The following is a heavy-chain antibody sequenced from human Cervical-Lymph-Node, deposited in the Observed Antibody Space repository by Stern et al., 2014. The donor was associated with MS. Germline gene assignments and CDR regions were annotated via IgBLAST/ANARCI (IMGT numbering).Heavy chain of an antibody. V-gene: IGHV5-10-1*01. Sequence: PSFQGHVTISADKSISTAYLQWSSLKASDTAMYYCARSTKVAAERWGYWGQGTLVTVSS. D-gene: IGHD6-13*01. J-gene: IGHJ4*02. CDR3: ARSTKVAAERWGY.